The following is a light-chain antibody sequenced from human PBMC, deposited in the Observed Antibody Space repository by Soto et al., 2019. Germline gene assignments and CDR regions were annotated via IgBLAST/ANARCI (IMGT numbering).Light chain of an antibody. CDR1: QSISSTY. Sequence: MGLTRSPNTRTWAAGERAILSCRAGQSISSTYLAWYQQKPGQAPRLLIHDVYNRATGIPDRLSGSGSGTDLTLSISGLEPGGFVVYYCLLYGRLPETFGGGTKVDIK. J-gene: IGKJ4*02. CDR3: LLYGRLPET. CDR2: DVY. V-gene: IGKV3-20*01.